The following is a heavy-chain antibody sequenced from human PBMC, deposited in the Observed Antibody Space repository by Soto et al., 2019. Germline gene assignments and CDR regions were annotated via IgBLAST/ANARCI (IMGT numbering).Heavy chain of an antibody. CDR2: ISYDGTKE. Sequence: QVQLVESGGGVVQPGRSLRLSCAASGFTFSSLAMHWVRQAPGKGLEWVALISYDGTKEYYADSVKGRFTICRDNSKNTLWLQMNSMIPDDTAVYYCARGYGDYPRIDCWGQGTLVTVST. D-gene: IGHD4-17*01. CDR1: GFTFSSLA. J-gene: IGHJ4*02. CDR3: ARGYGDYPRIDC. V-gene: IGHV3-30-3*01.